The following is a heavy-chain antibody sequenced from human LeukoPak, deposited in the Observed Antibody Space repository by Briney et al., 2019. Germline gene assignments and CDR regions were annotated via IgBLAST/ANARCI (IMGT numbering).Heavy chain of an antibody. CDR3: AKNGDRGAYCSGGSRYPYYYYYIDV. CDR2: ISATGGTT. V-gene: IGHV3-23*01. J-gene: IGHJ6*03. Sequence: RGSLRLSCAASGFTFSSYGMSWVRQAPGKGLEWVSAISATGGTTYYADSVKGRFTISRDNSKNTLYLQMNSLRAEDTAIYYCAKNGDRGAYCSGGSRYPYYYYYIDVWGKGTTVTISS. CDR1: GFTFSSYG. D-gene: IGHD2-15*01.